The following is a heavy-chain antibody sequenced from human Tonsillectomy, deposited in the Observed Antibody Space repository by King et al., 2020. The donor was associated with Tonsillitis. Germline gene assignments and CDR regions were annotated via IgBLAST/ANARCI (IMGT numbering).Heavy chain of an antibody. V-gene: IGHV2-26*01. J-gene: IGHJ3*02. Sequence: QVTLKESGPVLVKPTETLTLTCTVSGFSLSNARMGVSWIRQPPGKALEWLAHIFSTDAKSSSTTLKGRLTISKDTSKSQVVLTMTNMDPVDTATYYCARTSDYDSLAFDIWGQGTMVTVSS. CDR3: ARTSDYDSLAFDI. D-gene: IGHD3-16*01. CDR1: GFSLSNARMG. CDR2: IFSTDAK.